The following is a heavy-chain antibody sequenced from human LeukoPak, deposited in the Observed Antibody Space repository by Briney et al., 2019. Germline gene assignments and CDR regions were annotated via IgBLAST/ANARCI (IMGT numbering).Heavy chain of an antibody. Sequence: QPGGALRVSFSASGIPFCRSAVHWVRQASGKGLEWVGRIRSKANSYATAYAASVKGRLTISRDDSKNTAYLQMNSLKTEDTAVYYCTRRGQAVAGNSWGQGTLVSVSS. CDR1: GIPFCRSA. CDR2: IRSKANSYAT. CDR3: TRRGQAVAGNS. V-gene: IGHV3-73*01. J-gene: IGHJ4*02. D-gene: IGHD6-19*01.